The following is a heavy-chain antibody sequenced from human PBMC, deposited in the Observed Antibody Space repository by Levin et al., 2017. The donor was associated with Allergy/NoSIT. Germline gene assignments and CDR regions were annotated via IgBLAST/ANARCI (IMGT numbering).Heavy chain of an antibody. CDR2: IHHSGST. CDR1: GGSISSNNW. D-gene: IGHD6-6*01. V-gene: IGHV4-4*02. Sequence: SETLSLTCAVSGGSISSNNWWSWVRQPPGKGLEWIGEIHHSGSTNYNPSLKSRVTISVDKSKNQFSLKLSSVTAADTAAYYCASKIVARSHYFDYWGQGTLVTVSS. J-gene: IGHJ4*02. CDR3: ASKIVARSHYFDY.